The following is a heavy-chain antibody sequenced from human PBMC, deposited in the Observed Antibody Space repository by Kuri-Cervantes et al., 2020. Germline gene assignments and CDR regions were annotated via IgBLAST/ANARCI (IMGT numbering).Heavy chain of an antibody. CDR3: ARFYDILTGYSTFGY. CDR1: GFTFSDYY. Sequence: GESLKISCAASGFTFSDYYMSWIRQAPGKGLEWVSYISSSGSTIYYADSVKGRFTISRDNAKNSLYLQMNSLRAEDTAVYYCARFYDILTGYSTFGYWGQGTLVTSPQ. J-gene: IGHJ4*02. CDR2: ISSSGSTI. D-gene: IGHD3-9*01. V-gene: IGHV3-11*01.